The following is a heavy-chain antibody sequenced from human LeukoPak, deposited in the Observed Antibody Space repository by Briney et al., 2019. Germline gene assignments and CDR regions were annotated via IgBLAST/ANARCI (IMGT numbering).Heavy chain of an antibody. CDR2: INHSGST. CDR1: GGSFSGYY. Sequence: SETLSLTCAVYGGSFSGYYWNWIRQPPGKGLEWIGEINHSGSTNYNPSLKSRVTISVDTSKNQFSLKLSSVTAADTAVYYCARKLLWFGELSNFDYWGQGTLVIVSS. J-gene: IGHJ4*02. D-gene: IGHD3-10*01. CDR3: ARKLLWFGELSNFDY. V-gene: IGHV4-34*01.